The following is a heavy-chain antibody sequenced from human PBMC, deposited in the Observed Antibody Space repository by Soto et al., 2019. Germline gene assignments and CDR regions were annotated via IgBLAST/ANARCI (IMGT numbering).Heavy chain of an antibody. CDR1: GFTFSTYW. V-gene: IGHV3-7*03. D-gene: IGHD1-26*01. Sequence: GGSLRLSCAASGFTFSTYWMSWVRQAPGKGLEWAANIKQDGSEKYYVDSVKGRFTISRDNDKNSLYLQMDSLRAEDTAVYYCARGGRRSGSYADAFDIWGQGTMVTVSS. CDR2: IKQDGSEK. CDR3: ARGGRRSGSYADAFDI. J-gene: IGHJ3*02.